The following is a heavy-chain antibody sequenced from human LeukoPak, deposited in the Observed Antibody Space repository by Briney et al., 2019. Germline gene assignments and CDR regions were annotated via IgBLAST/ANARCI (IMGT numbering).Heavy chain of an antibody. V-gene: IGHV3-21*01. Sequence: PGGSRRLSCAASGFTFSSYSMNWVRQAPGKGLEWVSSISISSSYIYYAHSVKGRFTISRDSAKTSLYLQLNCLRAEDTAAYDCAREPIYYYDSSGYYYFDYWGQGTLVTVSS. CDR1: GFTFSSYS. CDR3: AREPIYYYDSSGYYYFDY. D-gene: IGHD3-22*01. J-gene: IGHJ4*02. CDR2: ISISSSYI.